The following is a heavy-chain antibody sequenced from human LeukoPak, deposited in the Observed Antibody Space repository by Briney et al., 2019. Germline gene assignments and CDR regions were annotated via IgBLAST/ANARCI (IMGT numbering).Heavy chain of an antibody. J-gene: IGHJ5*02. CDR2: IYHSGST. Sequence: TPSETLSLTCAVSGYSISSGYYWGWIRQPPGKGLEGIGSIYHSGSTYYNPSLKSRVTISVDTSKNQFSLKLSSVTAADTAVYYCASLDIVVVPAAIGWFDPWGQGTLVTVSS. D-gene: IGHD2-2*01. CDR1: GYSISSGYY. CDR3: ASLDIVVVPAAIGWFDP. V-gene: IGHV4-38-2*01.